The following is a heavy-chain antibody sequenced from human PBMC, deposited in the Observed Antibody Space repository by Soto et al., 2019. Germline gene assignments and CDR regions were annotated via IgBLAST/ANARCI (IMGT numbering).Heavy chain of an antibody. CDR2: INHSGST. CDR1: GGSFSGYY. CDR3: ARRSRRYCSSTSCYGRIWDY. D-gene: IGHD2-2*01. J-gene: IGHJ4*02. V-gene: IGHV4-34*01. Sequence: ASETLSLTCAVYGGSFSGYYWSWIRQPPGKGLEWIGEINHSGSTNYNPSLKSRVTISVDTSKNQFSLKLSSVTAADTAVYYCARRSRRYCSSTSCYGRIWDYWGQGTLVTVSS.